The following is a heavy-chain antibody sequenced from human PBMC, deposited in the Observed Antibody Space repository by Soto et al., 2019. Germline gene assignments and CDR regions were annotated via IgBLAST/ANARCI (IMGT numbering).Heavy chain of an antibody. CDR2: IKSKTDGGTT. J-gene: IGHJ4*02. Sequence: GGSLRLSCAASGFTFSNAWMSWVRQAPGKGLEWVGRIKSKTDGGTTDYAAPVKGRFTISRDDSKNTLYLQMNSLKTEDTAVYYCTTAWWELSGLVYWCQGTLVTVSS. D-gene: IGHD1-26*01. CDR1: GFTFSNAW. CDR3: TTAWWELSGLVY. V-gene: IGHV3-15*01.